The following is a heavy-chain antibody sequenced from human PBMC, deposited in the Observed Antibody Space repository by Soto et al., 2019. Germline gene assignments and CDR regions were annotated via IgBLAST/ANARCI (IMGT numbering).Heavy chain of an antibody. V-gene: IGHV3-23*01. Sequence: GGSLRLSCAASGFTFSSYAMSWVRQAPGKGREWGSAISGSGGSTYDADSVKGRFTISRDNSKNTLYLQMNSLRAEDTVVYYCAKATVAGRFDYWGQGTLVTVSS. J-gene: IGHJ4*02. CDR1: GFTFSSYA. D-gene: IGHD6-19*01. CDR3: AKATVAGRFDY. CDR2: ISGSGGST.